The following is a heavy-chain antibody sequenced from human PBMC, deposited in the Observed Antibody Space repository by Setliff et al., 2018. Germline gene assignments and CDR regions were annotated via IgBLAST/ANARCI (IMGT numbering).Heavy chain of an antibody. D-gene: IGHD3-16*01. J-gene: IGHJ5*02. V-gene: IGHV4-59*08. Sequence: TSETLSLTCTVSHGSISTYSWSWIRRPPGKGLEWIGYIYNTGTTNYNPSLKSRATLSVNSSKGQFSLRLTSVTAADTAVYYCARHGGGLGWFDPWGQGTLVTVSS. CDR2: IYNTGTT. CDR1: HGSISTYS. CDR3: ARHGGGLGWFDP.